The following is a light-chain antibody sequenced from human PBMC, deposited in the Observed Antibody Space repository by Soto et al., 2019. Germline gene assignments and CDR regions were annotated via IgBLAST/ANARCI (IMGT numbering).Light chain of an antibody. V-gene: IGKV1-16*02. J-gene: IGKJ3*01. CDR2: AAS. Sequence: DIQMTQSPSSLSASVGDRVTITCRASQDISNYLAWFQQKPGKAPKSLIYAASNLQSGVPSKFSGSGSGTDFTLTITSLQPEDFATYYCQQYKVYPITFGPGTKVDIK. CDR3: QQYKVYPIT. CDR1: QDISNY.